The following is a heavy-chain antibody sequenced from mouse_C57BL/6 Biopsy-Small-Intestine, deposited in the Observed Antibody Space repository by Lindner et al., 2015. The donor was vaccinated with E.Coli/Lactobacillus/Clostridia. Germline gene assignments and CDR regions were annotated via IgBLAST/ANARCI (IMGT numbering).Heavy chain of an antibody. Sequence: SVKVSCKVSGYTPIKLSIHWVRQSPTKGLDWMGVFDSEDGETIYGQGRATLTEDTSTDTFYMELSSLRSEDTAVYFCATGRNPYKLDALDIWGQGTMVTVSS. CDR1: GYTPIKLS. CDR2: FDSEDGET. V-gene: IGHV1-82*01. D-gene: IGHD1-3*01. J-gene: IGHJ3*01. CDR3: ATGRNPYKLDALDI.